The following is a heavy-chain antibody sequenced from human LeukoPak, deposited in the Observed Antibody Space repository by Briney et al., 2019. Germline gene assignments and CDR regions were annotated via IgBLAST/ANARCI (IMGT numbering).Heavy chain of an antibody. D-gene: IGHD6-19*01. Sequence: GGSLRLSCAASGSTFSSYSMNWVRQAPGKGLEWVSSISSSSSYIYYADSVKGRFTISRDNAKNSLYLQMNSLRAEDTAVYYCARDHSTSSSGWYLYYYYGMDVWGQGTTVTVSS. CDR3: ARDHSTSSSGWYLYYYYGMDV. CDR1: GSTFSSYS. J-gene: IGHJ6*02. V-gene: IGHV3-21*01. CDR2: ISSSSSYI.